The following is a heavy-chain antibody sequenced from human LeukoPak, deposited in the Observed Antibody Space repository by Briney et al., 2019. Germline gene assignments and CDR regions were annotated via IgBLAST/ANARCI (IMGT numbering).Heavy chain of an antibody. D-gene: IGHD3-22*01. Sequence: SETLSLTCTVSGGSIRSSRYYWGWIRQPPGKGLEWIGGIHYSGSTYYYPSLKSRVTISVDTSKNQFSLKLSSVTAADTAVYYCARDVRDSSGYYLRAFGYWGQGTLVTVPS. CDR2: IHYSGST. V-gene: IGHV4-39*07. J-gene: IGHJ4*02. CDR1: GGSIRSSRYY. CDR3: ARDVRDSSGYYLRAFGY.